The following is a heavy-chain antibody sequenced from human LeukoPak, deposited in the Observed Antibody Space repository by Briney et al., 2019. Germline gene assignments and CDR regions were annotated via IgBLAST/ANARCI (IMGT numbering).Heavy chain of an antibody. D-gene: IGHD6-13*01. CDR1: GFTFGAYA. CDR3: TRDVVAAAGRYSDN. Sequence: GRSLRLSCTTSGFTFGAYAMSWVRQAPGRGLEWVGFIRSKVYGGTTEYAASVKGRFTISRDDSKSIAYLQMNSLKTEDTAVYYCTRDVVAAAGRYSDNWGQGTLVTVSS. J-gene: IGHJ4*02. CDR2: IRSKVYGGTT. V-gene: IGHV3-49*04.